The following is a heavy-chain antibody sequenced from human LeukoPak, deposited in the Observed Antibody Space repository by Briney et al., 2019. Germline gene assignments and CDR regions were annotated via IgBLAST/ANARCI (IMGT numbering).Heavy chain of an antibody. CDR3: ARNEEGITMIVPLDY. Sequence: GASVKVSCKASGYTFTGYYMHWVRQAPGQGLEWMGWINPNSGGTNYAQKFQGRVTMTRDTSISTAYMELSRLRSDDTAVYYCARNEEGITMIVPLDYWGQGTLVTVSS. J-gene: IGHJ4*02. V-gene: IGHV1-2*02. D-gene: IGHD3-22*01. CDR2: INPNSGGT. CDR1: GYTFTGYY.